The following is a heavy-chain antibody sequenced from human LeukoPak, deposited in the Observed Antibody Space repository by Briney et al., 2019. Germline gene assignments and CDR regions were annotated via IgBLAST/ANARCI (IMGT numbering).Heavy chain of an antibody. CDR2: LYSDGNT. CDR1: GFTVIAND. V-gene: IGHV3-53*01. J-gene: IGHJ4*02. Sequence: GGSLRLSCAASGFTVIANDMTWVRQAPGKGLEWVSVLYSDGNTKYADSVQGRFTISRDNSKNTLYLEMNSLSPDDTAVYYCAKGVEPLAANTLAYWGQGTLVTVSS. D-gene: IGHD1-14*01. CDR3: AKGVEPLAANTLAY.